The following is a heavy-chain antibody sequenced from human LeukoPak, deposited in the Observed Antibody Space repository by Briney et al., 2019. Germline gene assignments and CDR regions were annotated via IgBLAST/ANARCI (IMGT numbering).Heavy chain of an antibody. Sequence: PSQTLSLTCTVSGGSISSGGYYWGWIRQHPGLGLEWIGFIYYSGTTYYNPSLKSRVTISVDTSKDQFSLELTSVTAADTAVYYCARVGGLVAGSLTRHFDLWGRGTLVTVSS. CDR3: ARVGGLVAGSLTRHFDL. CDR2: IYYSGTT. D-gene: IGHD1-26*01. CDR1: GGSISSGGYY. J-gene: IGHJ2*01. V-gene: IGHV4-31*03.